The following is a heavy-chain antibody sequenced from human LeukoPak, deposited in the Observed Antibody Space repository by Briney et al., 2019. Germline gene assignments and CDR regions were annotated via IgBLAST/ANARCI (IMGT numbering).Heavy chain of an antibody. Sequence: ASVKVSCKASGYAFTSFGVTWVRQAPGHGPEWLGWISPFNGNTNYAENVQGRVTMTTDTSTTTAYMELRSLRSDDTAICYCSRDLSGTFYNYGASDYWGQGTLVTVPS. D-gene: IGHD3-10*01. CDR1: GYAFTSFG. V-gene: IGHV1-18*01. CDR3: SRDLSGTFYNYGASDY. J-gene: IGHJ4*02. CDR2: ISPFNGNT.